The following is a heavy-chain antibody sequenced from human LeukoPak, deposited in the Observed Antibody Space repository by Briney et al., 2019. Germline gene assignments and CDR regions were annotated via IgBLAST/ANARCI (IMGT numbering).Heavy chain of an antibody. Sequence: GGSLRLSCAASGFTLSSYAMSWVRQAPGKGLEWVSFIYSDNTHYSDSVKGRFTISRDNSKNTLYLQMNSLRAEDTAVYCCARRAGAYSHPYDYWGQGTLVTVSS. J-gene: IGHJ4*02. CDR3: ARRAGAYSHPYDY. CDR1: GFTLSSYA. V-gene: IGHV3-53*01. CDR2: IYSDNT. D-gene: IGHD4/OR15-4a*01.